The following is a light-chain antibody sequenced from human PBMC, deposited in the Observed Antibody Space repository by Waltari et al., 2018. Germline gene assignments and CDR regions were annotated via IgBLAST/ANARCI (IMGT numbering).Light chain of an antibody. Sequence: DIQMTQSPSSLSAYVGDRVTITCRASQSISSDLNWYQQKPGKAPKLLISGTSNLQSGVPSGFSGSGSGTDVTLTINSLQPLDSATYYCQQSYSTPPTFGGGTKVEI. CDR1: QSISSD. J-gene: IGKJ4*01. CDR3: QQSYSTPPT. V-gene: IGKV1-39*01. CDR2: GTS.